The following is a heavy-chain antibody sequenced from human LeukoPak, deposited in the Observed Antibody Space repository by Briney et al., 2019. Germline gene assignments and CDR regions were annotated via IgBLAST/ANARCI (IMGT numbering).Heavy chain of an antibody. J-gene: IGHJ5*02. Sequence: GGSLRLSCAASGFTFSSYGMHWVRQAPGKGLEWVAVISYDGSKRYYADSVKGRFTISRDNPKNTVYLQMNSLRAEDTAVYYCVKSRSQNMITFGGVENWFDPWGQGALVTVSS. D-gene: IGHD3-16*01. CDR2: ISYDGSKR. V-gene: IGHV3-30*18. CDR1: GFTFSSYG. CDR3: VKSRSQNMITFGGVENWFDP.